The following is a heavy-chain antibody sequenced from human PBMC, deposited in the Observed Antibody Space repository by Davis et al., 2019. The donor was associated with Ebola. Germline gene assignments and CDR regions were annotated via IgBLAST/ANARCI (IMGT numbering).Heavy chain of an antibody. J-gene: IGHJ1*01. Sequence: PSETLSLTCTVSGGSISGYYWGWIRQPPGKGLEWIGSIYHSGSTNYNPSLKSRVTISVDTSKNQFSLKLSSVTAADTAVYYCARRGGYCSSTSCRGYFQHWGQGTLVTVSS. V-gene: IGHV4-38-2*02. CDR2: IYHSGST. CDR3: ARRGGYCSSTSCRGYFQH. CDR1: GGSISGYY. D-gene: IGHD2-2*01.